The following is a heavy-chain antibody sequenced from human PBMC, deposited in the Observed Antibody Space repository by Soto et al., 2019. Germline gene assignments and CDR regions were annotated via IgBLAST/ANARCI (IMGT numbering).Heavy chain of an antibody. V-gene: IGHV2-70*13. CDR2: IERDDDDK. J-gene: IGHJ6*02. D-gene: IGHD1-20*01. Sequence: SGPTLVNPTETLTLTCTFSGFSLTSPGMCVSWIRKSPGKALEWLALIERDDDDKYYSTSLKTRLTISKDTRKNQVVLTMANMEPADTATYYCARSIRGPRRFNGMDVWGQGT. CDR1: GFSLTSPGMC. CDR3: ARSIRGPRRFNGMDV.